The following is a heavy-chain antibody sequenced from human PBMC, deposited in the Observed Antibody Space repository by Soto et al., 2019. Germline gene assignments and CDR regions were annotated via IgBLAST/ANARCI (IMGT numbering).Heavy chain of an antibody. Sequence: QVQLQESGPRLVKPSETLSLTCTVSGGSLTSYYWAWIRQPPGKGLECIGYIYYSGSTSYNPSISSRVTTSVDSPSTQFSLNLSSVSTADTAVYYCARLGGYYQSPASWGQGTLVTVSS. V-gene: IGHV4-59*08. CDR1: GGSLTSYY. D-gene: IGHD3-22*01. J-gene: IGHJ4*02. CDR2: IYYSGST. CDR3: ARLGGYYQSPAS.